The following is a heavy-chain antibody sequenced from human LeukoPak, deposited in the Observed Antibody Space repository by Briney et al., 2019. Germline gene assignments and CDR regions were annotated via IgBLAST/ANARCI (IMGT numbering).Heavy chain of an antibody. CDR3: AKERYSYGTGLEVDY. V-gene: IGHV3-9*01. CDR2: ISWNSGNI. D-gene: IGHD5-18*01. CDR1: GFTFDDYA. Sequence: PGRSLRLSCAASGFTFDDYAMHWVRQAPGKGLEWVSGISWNSGNIGYADSVKGRFTISRDNAKNSLYLQMNSLRAEDTALYYCAKERYSYGTGLEVDYWGQGTLVTVPS. J-gene: IGHJ4*02.